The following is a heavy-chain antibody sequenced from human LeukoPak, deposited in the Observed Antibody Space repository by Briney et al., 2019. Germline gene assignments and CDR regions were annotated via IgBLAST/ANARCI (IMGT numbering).Heavy chain of an antibody. CDR2: INPNSGGT. Sequence: AASVKVSCKASGYTFTGYYMHWVRQAPGQGLEWMGWINPNSGGTNYAQKFQGRVTMTRDTSISTAYMELSRLRSDDTAVYHCARDAHSGSYYGAFDIWGQGTMVTVSS. J-gene: IGHJ3*02. V-gene: IGHV1-2*02. D-gene: IGHD1-26*01. CDR3: ARDAHSGSYYGAFDI. CDR1: GYTFTGYY.